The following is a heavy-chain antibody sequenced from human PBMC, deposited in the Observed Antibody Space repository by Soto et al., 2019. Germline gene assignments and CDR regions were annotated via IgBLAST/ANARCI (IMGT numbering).Heavy chain of an antibody. V-gene: IGHV4-34*01. Sequence: SETLSLTCAVYGGSFSGYYWSWIRQPPGKGLEWIGEINHSGSTNYNPSLKSRVTISADTSKNQFSLKLSSVTAADTAVYYCASSPEYDLQTYYYDSSGPPGMDVWGQGTTVTVSS. CDR1: GGSFSGYY. CDR2: INHSGST. D-gene: IGHD3-22*01. CDR3: ASSPEYDLQTYYYDSSGPPGMDV. J-gene: IGHJ6*02.